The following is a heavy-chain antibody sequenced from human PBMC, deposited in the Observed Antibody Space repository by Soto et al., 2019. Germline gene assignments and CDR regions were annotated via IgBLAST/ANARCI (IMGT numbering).Heavy chain of an antibody. D-gene: IGHD4-4*01. Sequence: WGSLRLSCAASGFTFSGSAMHWVRQASGKGLEWVGRIRSKANSYATAYAASVKGRFTISRDDSKNTAYLQMNSLKTEDTAVYYCTIGSTARGTFDIWGQGTMVTV. CDR2: IRSKANSYAT. J-gene: IGHJ3*02. CDR3: TIGSTARGTFDI. V-gene: IGHV3-73*01. CDR1: GFTFSGSA.